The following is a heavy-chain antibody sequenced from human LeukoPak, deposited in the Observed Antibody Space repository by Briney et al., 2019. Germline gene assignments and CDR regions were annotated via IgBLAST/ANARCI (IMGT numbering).Heavy chain of an antibody. J-gene: IGHJ4*02. CDR1: GFTFGSYA. V-gene: IGHV3-23*01. D-gene: IGHD6-19*01. CDR2: ISGSGGST. Sequence: PGGSLRLSCAASGFTFGSYAMSWVRQAPGEGLEWVSAISGSGGSTYYADSVKGRFTISRDNSKNTLYLQMNSLRAEDTAVYYCAKDRRRIAVAGISPFDYWGQGTLVTVSS. CDR3: AKDRRRIAVAGISPFDY.